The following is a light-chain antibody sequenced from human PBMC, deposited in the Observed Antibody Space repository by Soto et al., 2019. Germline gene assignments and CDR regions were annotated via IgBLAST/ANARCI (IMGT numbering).Light chain of an antibody. CDR1: QTIRNW. V-gene: IGKV1-5*01. CDR2: DAS. Sequence: DIQMTQSPSTLSASVGDRVTISCRASQTIRNWLAWYQQKPGKAPKLLIYDASSLESGVPSRFSGSGSGTEFTLTISSLQPEDFATYYCQKYNSFWTFGQGTKVEIK. J-gene: IGKJ1*01. CDR3: QKYNSFWT.